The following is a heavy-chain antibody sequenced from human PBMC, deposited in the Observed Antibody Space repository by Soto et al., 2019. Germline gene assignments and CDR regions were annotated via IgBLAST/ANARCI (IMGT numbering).Heavy chain of an antibody. CDR1: GGTFSSYA. J-gene: IGHJ4*02. CDR3: ARDQGMATGNTPSY. CDR2: IIPIFGTA. D-gene: IGHD5-12*01. Sequence: QVQLVQSGAEVKKPGSSVKVSCKASGGTFSSYAISWVRQAPGQGLEWMGGIIPIFGTANYAQKFQGRVTLTAGESTSPAYMGLSSLRSEDTAVYYCARDQGMATGNTPSYWGQGTLVTVSS. V-gene: IGHV1-69*12.